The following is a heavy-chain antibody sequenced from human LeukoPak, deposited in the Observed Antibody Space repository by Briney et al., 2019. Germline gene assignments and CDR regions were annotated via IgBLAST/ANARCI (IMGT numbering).Heavy chain of an antibody. D-gene: IGHD6-19*01. CDR2: INYSGST. V-gene: IGHV4-39*02. J-gene: IGHJ4*02. CDR3: ASGIDARSDSSD. Sequence: SETLSLTCSVSGDSITTRTYYWGWVRQSPGKGLEWIVSINYSGSTYYNPSLKSRVTMSVDIYKNHFSLELTSVTAADTAVYYCASGIDARSDSSDWGQGTLVTVSS. CDR1: GDSITTRTYY.